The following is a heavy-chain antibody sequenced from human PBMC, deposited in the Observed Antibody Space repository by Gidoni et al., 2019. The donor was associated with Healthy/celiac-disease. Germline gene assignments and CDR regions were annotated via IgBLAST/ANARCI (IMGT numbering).Heavy chain of an antibody. V-gene: IGHV4-59*02. Sequence: QVQLQESGPGLVKPSETLSLTCTVSGGSVSRYYWSWIRQPPGKGLDWIGYIYYSGSTNYNPSLKSRVTISVDTSKNQFSLKLSSVTAADTAVYYCARGEGGDSVWGQGTLVTVSS. CDR1: GGSVSRYY. D-gene: IGHD4-17*01. CDR2: IYYSGST. CDR3: ARGEGGDSV. J-gene: IGHJ4*02.